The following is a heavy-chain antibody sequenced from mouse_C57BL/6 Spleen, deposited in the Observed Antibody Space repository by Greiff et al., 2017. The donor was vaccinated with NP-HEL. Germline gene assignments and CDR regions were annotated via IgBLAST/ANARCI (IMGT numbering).Heavy chain of an antibody. CDR1: GYTFTSYW. CDR2: IYPSDSET. Sequence: QVQLQQPGAELVRPGSSVKLSCKASGYTFTSYWMDWVKQRPGQGLEWIGNIYPSDSETHYNQKFKDKATLTVDKSSSTAYMQLSSLTSEDSAVYYGARALGYYAMDYWGQGTSVTVSS. CDR3: ARALGYYAMDY. V-gene: IGHV1-61*01. J-gene: IGHJ4*01.